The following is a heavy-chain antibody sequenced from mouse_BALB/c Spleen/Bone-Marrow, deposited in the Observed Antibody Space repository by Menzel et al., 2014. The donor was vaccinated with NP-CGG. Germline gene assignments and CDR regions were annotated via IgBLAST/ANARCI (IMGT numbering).Heavy chain of an antibody. Sequence: EVQLQQSGPELVKPGASVKMSCKASGYTFTSYVMHWVKQKPGQGLEWIGYFNPYNDGTKYNEKFKGKATLTSDKSSSTAYMELSSLTSEDSAVYYCARGGYGNVYYAMDYWGQGTSVTVSS. J-gene: IGHJ4*01. CDR2: FNPYNDGT. V-gene: IGHV1-14*01. CDR1: GYTFTSYV. CDR3: ARGGYGNVYYAMDY. D-gene: IGHD2-10*02.